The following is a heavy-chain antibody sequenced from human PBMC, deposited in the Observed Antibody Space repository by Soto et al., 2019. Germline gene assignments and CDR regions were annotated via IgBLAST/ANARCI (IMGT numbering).Heavy chain of an antibody. CDR3: GRAVGGGAYYFDY. Sequence: QVQLVESGGGVVQPGRSLRLSCAASGFTFSSYGMHWVRQAPGKGLEWVAVIWYDGSNKYYADSVKGRFTISRDNSKNTLYLQMNSLRAGDTAGDYWGRAVGGGAYYFDYWGQGTLVTVSS. V-gene: IGHV3-33*01. CDR2: IWYDGSNK. D-gene: IGHD3-10*01. CDR1: GFTFSSYG. J-gene: IGHJ4*02.